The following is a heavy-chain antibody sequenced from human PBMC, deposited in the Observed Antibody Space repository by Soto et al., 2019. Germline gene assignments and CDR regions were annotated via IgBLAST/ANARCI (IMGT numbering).Heavy chain of an antibody. CDR3: ARHHDS. V-gene: IGHV4-59*08. CDR1: GGSISGYY. CDR2: IYYSGST. Sequence: PSETMCVTCTVAGGSISGYYWSWIRQTPGKGLEWIGYIYYSGSTNYNPSLKSRVTISVDTSKNQFSLKLSSVTAADTAVYYCARHHDSWGQGTLVTVSS. J-gene: IGHJ4*02.